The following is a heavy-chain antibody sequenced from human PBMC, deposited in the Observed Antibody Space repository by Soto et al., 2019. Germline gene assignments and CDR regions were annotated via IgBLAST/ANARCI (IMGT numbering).Heavy chain of an antibody. Sequence: QVQLVESGGGVVQPGTSLRLSCVGSGFTFRSYVIHWVRQAPGKGLEWVALTSYDGSNNFYGDSVKGRFTISRHNSRNTVELQMDSRRFDDTALYYCARWGTTGGLDVWGQGTLVSVSS. J-gene: IGHJ4*02. CDR2: TSYDGSNN. CDR3: ARWGTTGGLDV. V-gene: IGHV3-33*05. CDR1: GFTFRSYV. D-gene: IGHD3-16*01.